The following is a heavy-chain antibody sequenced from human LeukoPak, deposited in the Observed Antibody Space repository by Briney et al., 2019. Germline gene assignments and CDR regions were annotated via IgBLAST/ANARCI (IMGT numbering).Heavy chain of an antibody. Sequence: GGSLRLSCAASGFTVSSTYMSWVRQTPGKGLEWVSVIYSDGKVYYIDSVKGRFTISRDTSKSTVYLQMNSLRVEDTAVYFCAGRHCSGGGCYFAGADPFDYWGQGTLVTVSS. CDR3: AGRHCSGGGCYFAGADPFDY. J-gene: IGHJ4*02. V-gene: IGHV3-53*01. CDR1: GFTVSSTY. CDR2: IYSDGKV. D-gene: IGHD2-15*01.